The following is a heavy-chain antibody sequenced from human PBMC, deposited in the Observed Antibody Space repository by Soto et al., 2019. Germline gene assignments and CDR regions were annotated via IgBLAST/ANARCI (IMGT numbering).Heavy chain of an antibody. J-gene: IGHJ6*02. CDR3: ARHAYDFWSGHPNPRYYYGMDV. CDR1: GYSFTTYW. Sequence: RGSLKISCKGSGYSFTTYWIGWVRQMPGKGLEWMGIIYPGDSDTRYSPSFQGQVTISADKSISTAYLQWSSLKASDTAMYYCARHAYDFWSGHPNPRYYYGMDVWGQGTTVTVSS. V-gene: IGHV5-51*01. D-gene: IGHD3-3*01. CDR2: IYPGDSDT.